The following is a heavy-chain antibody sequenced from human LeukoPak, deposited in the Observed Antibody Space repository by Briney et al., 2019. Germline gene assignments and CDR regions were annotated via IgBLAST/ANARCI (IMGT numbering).Heavy chain of an antibody. J-gene: IGHJ5*02. CDR3: ARSLLEWFNWFDP. V-gene: IGHV3-74*01. D-gene: IGHD3-3*01. CDR1: GFTFSSYW. CDR2: INTDGSST. Sequence: GGSLRLSCAASGFTFSSYWMHWVRHAPGKGLVWVSRINTDGSSTSYADSVKGRFTISRDNAKNTLYLQMNSLRAEDTAVYHCARSLLEWFNWFDPWGQGTLVTVSS.